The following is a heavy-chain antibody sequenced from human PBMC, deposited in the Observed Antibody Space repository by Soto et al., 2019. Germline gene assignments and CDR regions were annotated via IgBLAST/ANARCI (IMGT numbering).Heavy chain of an antibody. D-gene: IGHD3-22*01. J-gene: IGHJ6*02. CDR3: ARDSGYYDSSGYLNYYGMDV. V-gene: IGHV1-3*01. CDR1: GYXFTTYA. CDR2: INAGNANT. Sequence: ASVKVSCKASGYXFTTYAIHWVRQAPGQRLEWMGWINAGNANTKYSQKFQGRVTITRDTSASTAYMELSSLRSEDTAVYYCARDSGYYDSSGYLNYYGMDVWGQGTTVTVSS.